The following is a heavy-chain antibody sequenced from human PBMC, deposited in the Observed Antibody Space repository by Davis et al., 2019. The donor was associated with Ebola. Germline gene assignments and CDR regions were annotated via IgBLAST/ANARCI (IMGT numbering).Heavy chain of an antibody. J-gene: IGHJ4*02. D-gene: IGHD1-20*01. Sequence: PGGSLRLSCAASGFTFSGSAMHWVRQASGKGLEWVGRIRSKANSYATAYAASVKGRFTISRDDSKNTAYLHMNSLKTEDTAVYYCTSGITGTRGDYWGQGTLVTVSS. CDR3: TSGITGTRGDY. CDR1: GFTFSGSA. CDR2: IRSKANSYAT. V-gene: IGHV3-73*01.